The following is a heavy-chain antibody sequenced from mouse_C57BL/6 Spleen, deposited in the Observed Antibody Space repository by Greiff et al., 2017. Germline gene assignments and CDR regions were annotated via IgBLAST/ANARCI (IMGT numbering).Heavy chain of an antibody. CDR3: ARGDPQGH. CDR1: GYTFTDYY. V-gene: IGHV1-26*01. D-gene: IGHD2-13*01. CDR2: INPNNGGT. J-gene: IGHJ4*01. Sequence: EVQLQQSGPELVQPGASVKISCKASGYTFTDYYMNWVQQSHGKSLEWIGDINPNNGGTSYNQKFKGKATLTVDKSSSTAYMELRSLTSEDSAVYYCARGDPQGHWGQGTSVTVSS.